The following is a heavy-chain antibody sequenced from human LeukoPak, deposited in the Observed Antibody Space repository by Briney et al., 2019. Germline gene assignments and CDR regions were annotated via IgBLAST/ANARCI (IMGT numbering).Heavy chain of an antibody. CDR2: ITGSGTTI. CDR1: GFTFSDYF. CDR3: AKDGAWLRFDD. J-gene: IGHJ4*02. V-gene: IGHV3-11*01. Sequence: GGSLRLSCAASGFTFSDYFMTWIRQAPGKGLEWVSYITGSGTTIYYADSVQGRFTISRDDSKNTLYLQMNNLRAEDTAVYYCAKDGAWLRFDDWGQGILVTVSS. D-gene: IGHD5-12*01.